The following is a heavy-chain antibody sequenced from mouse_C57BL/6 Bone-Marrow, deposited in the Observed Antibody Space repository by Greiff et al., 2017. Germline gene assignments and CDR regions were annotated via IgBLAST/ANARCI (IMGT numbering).Heavy chain of an antibody. CDR3: ARRDYYGSSYDY. V-gene: IGHV5-9*01. D-gene: IGHD1-1*01. CDR1: GFTFSSYT. CDR2: ISGGGGNT. J-gene: IGHJ2*01. Sequence: EVQVVESGGGLVKPGGSLKLSCAASGFTFSSYTMSWVRQTPEKRLEWVATISGGGGNTYYPDSVKGRFTISRDNAKNTLYLQMSSLRSEDTALYYCARRDYYGSSYDYWGQGTTLTVSS.